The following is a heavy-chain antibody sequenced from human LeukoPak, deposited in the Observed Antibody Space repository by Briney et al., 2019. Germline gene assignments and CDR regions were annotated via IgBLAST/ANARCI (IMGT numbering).Heavy chain of an antibody. CDR2: ISSSSRYI. CDR1: GFTFRSYT. J-gene: IGHJ4*02. D-gene: IGHD3-22*01. CDR3: ARGRGYYDSSGYYYEMYYFDY. V-gene: IGHV3-21*01. Sequence: GGSLRLSCAASGFTFRSYTMNWVRHAPGKGLEWVSSISSSSRYIYYADSVKGRFTISRDNAKNSLYLQMNSLRAEDTAVYYCARGRGYYDSSGYYYEMYYFDYWGQGTLVTVSS.